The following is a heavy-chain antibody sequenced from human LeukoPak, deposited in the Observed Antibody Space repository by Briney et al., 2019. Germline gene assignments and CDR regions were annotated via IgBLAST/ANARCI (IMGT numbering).Heavy chain of an antibody. D-gene: IGHD3-22*01. J-gene: IGHJ4*02. V-gene: IGHV4-39*07. Sequence: SETLSLTCTVSGGSISSSSYYWGWLRQPPGKGLEGIVSIYYSGSTYYNPSLKSRVTISVDTSKNQFSLKLSSVTAADTAVYYCARAILDSSGYYYVEFGFDYWGQGTLVTVSS. CDR1: GGSISSSSYY. CDR3: ARAILDSSGYYYVEFGFDY. CDR2: IYYSGST.